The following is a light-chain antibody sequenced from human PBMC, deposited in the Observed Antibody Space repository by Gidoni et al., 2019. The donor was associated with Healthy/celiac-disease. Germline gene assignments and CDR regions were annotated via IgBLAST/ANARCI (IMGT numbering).Light chain of an antibody. CDR3: MQALQTPRT. CDR2: LGS. V-gene: IGKV2-28*01. J-gene: IGKJ2*01. CDR1: QSLLHSIGYNY. Sequence: DIVLTQSPLFLPVTPGEPASISCRSSQSLLHSIGYNYLDWYLQKPGQSPQLLIYLGSNRATGVPDRFSGSGSGTDFTLKISRVEAEDVGVYYCMQALQTPRTFGQGTKLEIK.